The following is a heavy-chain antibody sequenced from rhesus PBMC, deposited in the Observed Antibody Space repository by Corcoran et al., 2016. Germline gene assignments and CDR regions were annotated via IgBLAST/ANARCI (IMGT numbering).Heavy chain of an antibody. CDR3: ASIAAAAH. J-gene: IGHJ4*01. CDR1: GYSISSGYG. V-gene: IGHV4-122*02. Sequence: QLQLQESGPGLVKPSETLSLTCAASGYSISSGYGWSWIRQPPGKGLEWIGYIFYRGSTSYNPSLKSRVTISRDTSKIQFSLKLSSVTAADTAVYYCASIAAAAHWGQGVLVTVSS. CDR2: IFYRGST. D-gene: IGHD6-31*01.